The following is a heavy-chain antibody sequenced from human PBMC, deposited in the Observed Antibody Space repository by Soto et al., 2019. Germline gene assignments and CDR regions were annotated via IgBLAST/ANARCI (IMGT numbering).Heavy chain of an antibody. D-gene: IGHD3-22*01. J-gene: IGHJ4*02. CDR2: MYYSGST. Sequence: PSETLSLTCTVSGGSISSYYWSWIRQPPGKGLEWIGYMYYSGSTNYNPSLKGRVTISADTSKNQFSLKLSSVTAADTAVYYCARARGGYYDYWGQGTLVTVSS. CDR3: ARARGGYYDY. CDR1: GGSISSYY. V-gene: IGHV4-59*01.